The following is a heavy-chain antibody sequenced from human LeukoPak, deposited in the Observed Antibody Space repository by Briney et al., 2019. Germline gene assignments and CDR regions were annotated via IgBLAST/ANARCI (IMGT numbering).Heavy chain of an antibody. D-gene: IGHD4-17*01. CDR3: ARGRLRMNDY. V-gene: IGHV4-34*01. CDR2: INHSGSA. CDR1: GGSFSGYY. Sequence: SETLSLTCAVYGGSFSGYYWSWIRQPPGKGLEWIGEINHSGSANYNPSLKSRVTISVDTSKNQFSLKLSSVTAADTAVYYCARGRLRMNDYWGQGTLVTVSS. J-gene: IGHJ4*02.